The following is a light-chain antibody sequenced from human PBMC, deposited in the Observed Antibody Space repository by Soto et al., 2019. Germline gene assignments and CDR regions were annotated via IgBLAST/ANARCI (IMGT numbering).Light chain of an antibody. CDR3: SSYTSSSTRVV. CDR2: EVT. CDR1: SSDVGGYNF. V-gene: IGLV2-14*01. Sequence: QSALTQPPSASGSPGQSVAISCTGTSSDVGGYNFVSWYQQHPGKAPKLMIYEVTKRPSGVSNRFSGSKSGNTASLTISGLQAEDEADYYCSSYTSSSTRVVFGGGTKLTVL. J-gene: IGLJ2*01.